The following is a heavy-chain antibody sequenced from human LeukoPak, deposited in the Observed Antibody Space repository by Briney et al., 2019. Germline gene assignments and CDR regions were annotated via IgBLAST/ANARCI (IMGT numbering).Heavy chain of an antibody. J-gene: IGHJ5*02. CDR1: GYTFTSYG. Sequence: ASVKVSCKASGYTFTSYGISWVRQAPGQGLEWMGWINPNSGGTDYAQKFQGRVTMTRDTSISTAYMELSRLRSDDTAVYYCARASLENIVVVPAASNWFDPWGQGTLVTVSS. V-gene: IGHV1-2*02. CDR3: ARASLENIVVVPAASNWFDP. D-gene: IGHD2-2*01. CDR2: INPNSGGT.